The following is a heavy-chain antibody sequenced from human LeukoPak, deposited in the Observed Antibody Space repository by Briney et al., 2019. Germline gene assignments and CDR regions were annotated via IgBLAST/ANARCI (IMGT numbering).Heavy chain of an antibody. Sequence: GGSLRLSCAASGFTFSSYSMNWVRQAPGKGLEWVSSISSSSSYIYYADSVKGRFTISRDNAKNSLYLQMNSLGAEDTAVYYCARDSHPLYDSSGRAADYWGQGTLVTVSS. D-gene: IGHD3-22*01. CDR2: ISSSSSYI. CDR1: GFTFSSYS. CDR3: ARDSHPLYDSSGRAADY. J-gene: IGHJ4*02. V-gene: IGHV3-21*01.